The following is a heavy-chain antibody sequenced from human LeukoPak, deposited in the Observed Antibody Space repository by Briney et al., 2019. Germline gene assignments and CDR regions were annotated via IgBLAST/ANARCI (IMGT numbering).Heavy chain of an antibody. CDR2: IKQDGSEK. V-gene: IGHV3-7*01. D-gene: IGHD3-10*01. J-gene: IGHJ5*02. CDR3: ARVNVLLWFGELLYWFDP. Sequence: PGGSLRLSCAASGFTFSSYWMSWVRQAPGKGLEWVANIKQDGSEKYYVDSVKGRFTISRDNAKNSLYLQMNSLRAEDTAVYYCARVNVLLWFGELLYWFDPWGQGTLVTVSS. CDR1: GFTFSSYW.